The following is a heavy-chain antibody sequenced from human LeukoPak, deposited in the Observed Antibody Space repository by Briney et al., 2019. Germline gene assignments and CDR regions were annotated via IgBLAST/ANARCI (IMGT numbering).Heavy chain of an antibody. Sequence: ASVKVSCNASGYTFTSYAMHWVRQAPGQRLEWMGWINAGNGNTKYSQKFQGRVTITRDTSASTAYMELSSLRSEDTAVYYCARDLDIVVVVAARRSRFGFDPWGQGTLVTVSS. CDR2: INAGNGNT. CDR1: GYTFTSYA. CDR3: ARDLDIVVVVAARRSRFGFDP. V-gene: IGHV1-3*01. J-gene: IGHJ5*02. D-gene: IGHD2-15*01.